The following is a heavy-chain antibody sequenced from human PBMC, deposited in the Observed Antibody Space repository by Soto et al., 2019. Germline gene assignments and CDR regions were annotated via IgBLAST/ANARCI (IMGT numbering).Heavy chain of an antibody. D-gene: IGHD2-15*01. V-gene: IGHV1-69*01. CDR2: IIPILTTA. CDR3: ARKAGGGNYYILDF. CDR1: GVSLSSYA. Sequence: QVQVVQSGAEVKKPGSSVKVSCKVSGVSLSSYAISWVRQAPGQGLEWMGGIIPILTTANYAQKFQYRVMINADGSTSTAYMEVSSLTSEDTAVYYCARKAGGGNYYILDFWGQGTLVTVSS. J-gene: IGHJ4*02.